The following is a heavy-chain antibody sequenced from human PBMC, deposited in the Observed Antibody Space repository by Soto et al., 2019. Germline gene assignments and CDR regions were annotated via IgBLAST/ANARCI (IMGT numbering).Heavy chain of an antibody. CDR3: ARGDILTGPRPNFDY. Sequence: SVKVSCKASGGTFSSYAISWVRQAPGQGLEWMGGIIPIFGTANYAQKFQGRVTITADESTSTAYMELSSLRSEDTAVYYCARGDILTGPRPNFDYWGQGTQVTVSS. CDR2: IIPIFGTA. J-gene: IGHJ4*02. CDR1: GGTFSSYA. D-gene: IGHD3-9*01. V-gene: IGHV1-69*13.